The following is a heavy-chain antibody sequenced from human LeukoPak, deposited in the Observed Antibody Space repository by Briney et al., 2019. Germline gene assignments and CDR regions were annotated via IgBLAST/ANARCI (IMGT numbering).Heavy chain of an antibody. CDR3: ARDRGWNQLDY. CDR1: GFTFSSYW. CDR2: INGDGSSA. Sequence: PGGSLRLSCAASGFTFSSYWMHWVRQVPGQAPGKGLVWVSRINGDGSSATYADSVRGRFTISRDNAKDTLYLQTNRLRAEDTAVYYCARDRGWNQLDYWGQGNLVTVSS. J-gene: IGHJ4*02. D-gene: IGHD1-14*01. V-gene: IGHV3-74*01.